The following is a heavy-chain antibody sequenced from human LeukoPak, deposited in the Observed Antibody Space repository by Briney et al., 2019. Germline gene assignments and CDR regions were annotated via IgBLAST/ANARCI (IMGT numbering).Heavy chain of an antibody. Sequence: SETLSLTCTVSGGSINSYYWSWIRQPAGRGLEWIGRIYTSGNTNYNPSLKSRVTMSVDASKKQFSLKLSSVTAADSAVYYCASSGYYGSGSYFEYWGQGTLVTVSS. J-gene: IGHJ4*02. CDR1: GGSINSYY. CDR3: ASSGYYGSGSYFEY. CDR2: IYTSGNT. D-gene: IGHD3-10*01. V-gene: IGHV4-4*07.